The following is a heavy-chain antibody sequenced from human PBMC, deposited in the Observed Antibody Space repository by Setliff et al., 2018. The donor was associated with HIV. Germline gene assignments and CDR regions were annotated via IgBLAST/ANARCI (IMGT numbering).Heavy chain of an antibody. CDR1: GYSISSGYY. D-gene: IGHD6-19*01. J-gene: IGHJ4*02. CDR2: INTSGST. CDR3: ARDPNTGWYYLDF. V-gene: IGHV4-38-2*02. Sequence: SETLSLTCTVSGYSISSGYYWGWIRQPPGRGLEWIGHINTSGSTKYNPSLKSRLTMSVDSSGNQFSLTLTSVTAADTAVYYCARDPNTGWYYLDFWGPGALVPSPQ.